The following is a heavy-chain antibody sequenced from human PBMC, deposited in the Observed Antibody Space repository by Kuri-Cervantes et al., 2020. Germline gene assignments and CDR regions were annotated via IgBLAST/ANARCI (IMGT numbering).Heavy chain of an antibody. CDR2: ISSSSSTI. D-gene: IGHD4-11*01. CDR3: ARGMTTEDYYYYGMDV. CDR1: GFTFSNYS. J-gene: IGHJ6*02. Sequence: GESLKISCAASGFTFSNYSMNWVRQAPGKGLEWVSYISSSSSTIYYADSVKGRFTISRDNAKNSLYLQMNSLRDEDTAVYYCARGMTTEDYYYYGMDVWGQGTTVTVSS. V-gene: IGHV3-48*02.